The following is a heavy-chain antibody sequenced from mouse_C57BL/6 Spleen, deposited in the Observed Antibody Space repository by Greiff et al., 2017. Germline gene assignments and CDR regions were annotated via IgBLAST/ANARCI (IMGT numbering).Heavy chain of an antibody. CDR2: INPYNGGT. J-gene: IGHJ4*01. CDR1: GYTFTDYY. D-gene: IGHD1-1*01. Sequence: VQLQQSGPVLVKPGASVKMSCKASGYTFTDYYMNWVKQSHGKSLEWIGVINPYNGGTSYNQKFKGKATLTVDKSSSTAYMELNSLTSEDSAVYYCARRETGYGSSYAMDYWGQGTSVTVSS. CDR3: ARRETGYGSSYAMDY. V-gene: IGHV1-19*01.